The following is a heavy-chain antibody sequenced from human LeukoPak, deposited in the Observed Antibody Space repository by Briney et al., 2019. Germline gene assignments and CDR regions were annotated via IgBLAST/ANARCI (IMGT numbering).Heavy chain of an antibody. CDR3: ARASPTLFRGYSGYLKYYYYGMDV. Sequence: ASVKVSCKASGYTFTSYAMHWVRQAPGQRLEWMGWINAGNGNTKYSQKFQGRVTITRDTSESTAYMELSSLRSEDTAVYYCARASPTLFRGYSGYLKYYYYGMDVWGKGTTVTVSS. CDR2: INAGNGNT. D-gene: IGHD5-12*01. CDR1: GYTFTSYA. V-gene: IGHV1-3*01. J-gene: IGHJ6*04.